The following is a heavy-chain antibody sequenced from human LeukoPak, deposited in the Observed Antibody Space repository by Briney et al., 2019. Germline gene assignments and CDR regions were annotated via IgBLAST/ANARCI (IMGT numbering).Heavy chain of an antibody. J-gene: IGHJ3*02. CDR3: ARLLKYYYGSGSYSDAFDI. CDR1: GFTVSSND. V-gene: IGHV3-53*01. D-gene: IGHD3-10*01. Sequence: PGGSLRLSCAASGFTVSSNDMNWVRQAPGKGLEWVSVIYSGGSTYYADAVKGRFTISRDNSKNTLCLQMNTQRAEDTAVYYCARLLKYYYGSGSYSDAFDIWGQGTMVTVSS. CDR2: IYSGGST.